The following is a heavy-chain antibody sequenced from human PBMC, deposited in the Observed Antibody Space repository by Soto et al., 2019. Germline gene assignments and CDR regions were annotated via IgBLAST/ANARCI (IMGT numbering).Heavy chain of an antibody. D-gene: IGHD2-15*01. Sequence: SETLSLTCTVSGGSISSFYWSWIRQPPGKGLEWIGYVYYSGRTNYNPSLKSRVTISVDTSKNQFSLKLSSVTAADTAIYYCARIRADPTVVAAHLDPWGQGTLVTVSS. V-gene: IGHV4-59*01. CDR3: ARIRADPTVVAAHLDP. J-gene: IGHJ5*02. CDR1: GGSISSFY. CDR2: VYYSGRT.